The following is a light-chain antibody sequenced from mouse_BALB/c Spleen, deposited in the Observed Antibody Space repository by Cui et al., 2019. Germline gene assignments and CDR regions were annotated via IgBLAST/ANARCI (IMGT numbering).Light chain of an antibody. V-gene: IGKV12-44*01. CDR1: ENIYSY. Sequence: DIQMTQSPASLSASVGETVTITCRTSENIYSYLAWYQQKQGKSPQLLVYNAKTLAEGVPSRFSGSGSGTQFSLKINSLQPEDFGSYYCQHHYGILPWYTFGGGTKLEIK. CDR3: QHHYGILPWYT. J-gene: IGKJ2*01. CDR2: NAK.